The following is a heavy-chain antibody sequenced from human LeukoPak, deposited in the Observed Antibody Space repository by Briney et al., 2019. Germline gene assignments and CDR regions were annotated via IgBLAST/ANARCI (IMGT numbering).Heavy chain of an antibody. V-gene: IGHV4-34*01. J-gene: IGHJ4*02. CDR3: AKAYYDSSGYSYYFDY. CDR2: INHSGST. Sequence: PSETLSLTCAVYGGSFSGYYWSWIRQPPGKGLEWIGEINHSGSTNYNPSLKSRVTISVDTSKNQFSLKLSSVTAADTAVYYCAKAYYDSSGYSYYFDYWGRGTLVTVSS. CDR1: GGSFSGYY. D-gene: IGHD3-22*01.